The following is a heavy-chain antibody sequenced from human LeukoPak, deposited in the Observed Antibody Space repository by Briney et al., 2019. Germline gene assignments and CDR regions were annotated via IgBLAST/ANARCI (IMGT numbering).Heavy chain of an antibody. J-gene: IGHJ4*02. CDR1: GFTFSSYA. V-gene: IGHV3-23*01. Sequence: GGSLRLSCAASGFTFSSYAMSWVRQAPGKGLEWVSAISGSGGSTYYADSVKGRFTISRDNSKNTLYLQVNSLRAEDTAVYYCARDGYSYSYDYWGQGTLVTVSS. CDR3: ARDGYSYSYDY. CDR2: ISGSGGST. D-gene: IGHD5-18*01.